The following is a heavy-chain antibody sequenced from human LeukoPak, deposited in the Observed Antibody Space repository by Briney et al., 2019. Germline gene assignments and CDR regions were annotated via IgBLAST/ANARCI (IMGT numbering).Heavy chain of an antibody. J-gene: IGHJ4*02. CDR2: INPNSGGT. D-gene: IGHD3-9*01. V-gene: IGHV1-2*02. CDR3: ARSPDILTGENFDY. CDR1: GYTFTGYY. Sequence: RASVKVSCKASGYTFTGYYMHWVRQAPGQGLEWMGWINPNSGGTNYAQKFYARVTMTRDTSISTAYMELSRLRSDDTAVFYCARSPDILTGENFDYWGQGTLVTVSS.